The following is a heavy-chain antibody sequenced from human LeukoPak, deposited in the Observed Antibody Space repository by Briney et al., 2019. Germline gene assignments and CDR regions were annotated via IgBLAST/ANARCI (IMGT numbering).Heavy chain of an antibody. CDR2: MNPNNGNT. J-gene: IGHJ6*03. D-gene: IGHD3-16*01. CDR3: ARLHWESGGIYFYYYMDV. V-gene: IGHV1-8*01. Sequence: VKVSCKASGYTFTSYDINWVRQAPGQGLEWMASMNPNNGNTAYSRKFQGRVTMTGDTSIGTAYLELSALRSEDTAVYYCARLHWESGGIYFYYYMDVWGKGSTVTVSS. CDR1: GYTFTSYD.